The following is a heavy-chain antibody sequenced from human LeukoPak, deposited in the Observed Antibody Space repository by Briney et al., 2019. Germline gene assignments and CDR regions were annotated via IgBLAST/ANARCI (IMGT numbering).Heavy chain of an antibody. CDR1: GGTFSGYA. J-gene: IGHJ6*02. CDR3: ARDVGQWPHPTRLGMDV. D-gene: IGHD6-19*01. CDR2: IIPILGIA. Sequence: SVKVSCKASGGTFSGYAISWVRQAPGQGLEWMGRIIPILGIANYAQKFQGRVTITADKSTSTAYMELSSLRSEDTAVYYCARDVGQWPHPTRLGMDVWGQGTTVTVSS. V-gene: IGHV1-69*04.